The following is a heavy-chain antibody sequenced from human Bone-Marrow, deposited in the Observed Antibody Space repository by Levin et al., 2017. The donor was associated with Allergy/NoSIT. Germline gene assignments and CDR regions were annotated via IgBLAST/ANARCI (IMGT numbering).Heavy chain of an antibody. CDR3: ARDGYISYYYYYYGMDV. Sequence: SETLSLTCAVYGGSFSGYYWSWIRQPPGKGLEWIGEINHSGSTNYNPSLKSRVTISVDTSKNQFSLKLSSVTAADTAVYYCARDGYISYYYYYYGMDVWGQGTTVTVSS. V-gene: IGHV4-34*01. D-gene: IGHD5-24*01. CDR1: GGSFSGYY. CDR2: INHSGST. J-gene: IGHJ6*02.